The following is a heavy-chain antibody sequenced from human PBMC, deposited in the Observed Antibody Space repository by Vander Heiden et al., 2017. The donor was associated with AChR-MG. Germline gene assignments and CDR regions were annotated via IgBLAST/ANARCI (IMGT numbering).Heavy chain of an antibody. CDR2: IYYSGST. CDR1: GGSISSGTYY. V-gene: IGHV4-31*03. Sequence: QVQLQESGPGLVKPSQTLSLTCTVSGGSISSGTYYWSWIRQHPGKGLEWIGYIYYSGSTYYNPSLRSRVTISVDTSKNQFSLKLSSVTAADSAVYYCARDGGSNNRYADYWGQGTLVTVSS. CDR3: ARDGGSNNRYADY. J-gene: IGHJ4*02. D-gene: IGHD2-2*01.